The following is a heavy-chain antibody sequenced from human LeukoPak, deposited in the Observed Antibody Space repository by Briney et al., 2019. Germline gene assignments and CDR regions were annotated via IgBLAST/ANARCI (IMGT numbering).Heavy chain of an antibody. CDR3: ARDSRPRGGSCFDH. J-gene: IGHJ4*02. D-gene: IGHD2-15*01. V-gene: IGHV3-7*01. Sequence: GGSLRLSCAASGFTFTDHWMSWVRQTPGKGLEWVANIKEDGSEKFYVDSVKGRFTISRDDAINSLYLQMNNLRAEDTALYYCARDSRPRGGSCFDHWGQGALVIVSS. CDR1: GFTFTDHW. CDR2: IKEDGSEK.